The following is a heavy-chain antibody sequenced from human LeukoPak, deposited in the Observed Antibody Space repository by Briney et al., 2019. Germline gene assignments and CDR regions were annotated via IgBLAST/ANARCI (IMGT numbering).Heavy chain of an antibody. CDR3: ASSTPAVTASDY. CDR2: IIPILGIA. V-gene: IGHV1-69*04. D-gene: IGHD2-15*01. J-gene: IGHJ4*02. Sequence: SVKVSCKASGGTFSSYAISWVRQAPGQGLEWMGRIIPILGIANYAQEFQGRVTITADKSTSTAYMELSSLRSEDTAVYYCASSTPAVTASDYWGQGTLVTVSP. CDR1: GGTFSSYA.